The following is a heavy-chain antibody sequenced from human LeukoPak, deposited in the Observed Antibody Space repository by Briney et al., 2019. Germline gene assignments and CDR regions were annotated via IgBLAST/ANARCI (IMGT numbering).Heavy chain of an antibody. CDR3: ARYPPGYYGMDV. J-gene: IGHJ6*02. CDR1: GYSLNTYW. V-gene: IGHV5-51*01. Sequence: GESLKISCKGSGYSLNTYWIGWVRQMPGRILEWIGIIYPGGSEVRYSPSLQGQVTISADKSITTAYLQWSSLKASDNAIYYCARYPPGYYGMDVWGQGTTVTVSS. CDR2: IYPGGSEV.